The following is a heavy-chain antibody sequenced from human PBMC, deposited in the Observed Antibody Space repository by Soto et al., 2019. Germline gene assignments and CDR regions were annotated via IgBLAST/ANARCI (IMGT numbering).Heavy chain of an antibody. J-gene: IGHJ6*02. CDR3: ATYCQSPLPTPSHYYYYGMDV. Sequence: GGSLRLSCAASGFTFSSYGMHWVRQAPGKGLEWVAVISYDGSNKYYADSVKGRFTISRDNSKNTLYLQMNSLRAEDTAVYYCATYCQSPLPTPSHYYYYGMDVWGQGTTVTVSS. D-gene: IGHD2-21*02. CDR1: GFTFSSYG. V-gene: IGHV3-30*03. CDR2: ISYDGSNK.